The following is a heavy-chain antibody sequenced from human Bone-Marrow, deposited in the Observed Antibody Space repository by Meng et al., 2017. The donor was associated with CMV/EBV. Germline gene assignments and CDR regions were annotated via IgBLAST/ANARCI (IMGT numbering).Heavy chain of an antibody. Sequence: GGSLRLSCAASGFTFSSYSMNWVRQAPGKGLEWVSYISSSSCTIYYEDSVRGRFTISRDNAKNSLYLQMTSLRAEDTAVYYCATRMSAAGTGYWGQGTLVTVSS. CDR2: ISSSSCTI. CDR1: GFTFSSYS. D-gene: IGHD6-13*01. V-gene: IGHV3-48*04. J-gene: IGHJ4*02. CDR3: ATRMSAAGTGY.